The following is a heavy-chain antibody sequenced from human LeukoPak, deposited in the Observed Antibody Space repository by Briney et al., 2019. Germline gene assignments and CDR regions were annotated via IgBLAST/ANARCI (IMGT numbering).Heavy chain of an antibody. CDR1: GLTVSSYW. CDR3: ARDCSGGSCYIY. J-gene: IGHJ4*02. D-gene: IGHD2-15*01. Sequence: GGSLRLSWAASGLTVSSYWMSWVRQAPGKGLEWVANIKQDGSEKYYVDSVKGRFTISRDNAKNSLYLQMNSLRAEDTAVYYFARDCSGGSCYIYWGQGTLVTVSS. V-gene: IGHV3-7*01. CDR2: IKQDGSEK.